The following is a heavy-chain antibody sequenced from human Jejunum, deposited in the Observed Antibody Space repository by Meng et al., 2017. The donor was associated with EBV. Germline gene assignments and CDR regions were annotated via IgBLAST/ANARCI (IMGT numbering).Heavy chain of an antibody. CDR1: GITFSSYW. CDR3: TRAGNYRHDY. CDR2: INSDGRST. J-gene: IGHJ4*02. V-gene: IGHV3-74*01. Sequence: LHLVESGGVLVQPVGSLRLSCEASGITFSSYWMHWVRQGPGKGLVWVSRINSDGRSTSYADSVKGRFTISRDNAKNTLYLQMNSLRVEDTAVYYCTRAGNYRHDYWGQGTLVTVSS. D-gene: IGHD5-24*01.